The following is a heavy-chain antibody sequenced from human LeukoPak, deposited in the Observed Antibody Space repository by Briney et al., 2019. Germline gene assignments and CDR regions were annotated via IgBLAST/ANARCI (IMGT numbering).Heavy chain of an antibody. CDR1: GYTFTGYY. CDR3: ARDLARLNLNAFDI. CDR2: INPNSGGT. Sequence: ASVTVSCKASGYTFTGYYMHWVRQAPGQGLEWMGWINPNSGGTNYAQKFQGRVTMTGDTSISTAYMELSRLRSDDTAVYYCARDLARLNLNAFDIWGQGTMVTVSS. V-gene: IGHV1-2*02. D-gene: IGHD4/OR15-4a*01. J-gene: IGHJ3*02.